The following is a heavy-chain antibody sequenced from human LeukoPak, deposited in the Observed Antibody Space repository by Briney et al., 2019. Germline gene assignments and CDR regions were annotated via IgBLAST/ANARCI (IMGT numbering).Heavy chain of an antibody. CDR1: GFTFSSYA. CDR3: AKDRPYDILTGYYGADAFDI. D-gene: IGHD3-9*01. CDR2: LSGTGGST. Sequence: PGGSLRLSCAASGFTFSSYAMSWVRQAPGKGLEWVSALSGTGGSTYYAGSVKGRFTISRDNSKNTLYLQMNSLRAEDTAVYYCAKDRPYDILTGYYGADAFDIWGQGTMVTVSS. V-gene: IGHV3-23*01. J-gene: IGHJ3*02.